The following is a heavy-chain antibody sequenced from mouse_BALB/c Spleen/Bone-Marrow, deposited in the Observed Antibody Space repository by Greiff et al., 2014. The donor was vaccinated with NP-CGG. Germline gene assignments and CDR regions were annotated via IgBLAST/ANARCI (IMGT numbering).Heavy chain of an antibody. V-gene: IGHV3-5*02. CDR1: GISITTGNYR. CDR2: IYYSGTI. Sequence: EVQLVESGPGLVKSSQTVSLTCTVTGISITTGNYRWSWIRQFPGNKLEWIGYIYYSGTITYNPSLTSRTTITRDTSKNQFFLEMNSLTAEDTATYYCARDGGLRGYAMDYWGQGTSVTVSS. D-gene: IGHD2-4*01. CDR3: ARDGGLRGYAMDY. J-gene: IGHJ4*01.